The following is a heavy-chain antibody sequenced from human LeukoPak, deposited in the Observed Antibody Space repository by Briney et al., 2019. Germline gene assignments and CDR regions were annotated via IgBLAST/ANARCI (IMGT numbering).Heavy chain of an antibody. CDR2: IYSGGST. D-gene: IGHD5-12*01. CDR1: GFTVSSNY. Sequence: GGSLRLSCAASGFTVSSNYMSWVRQAPGKGLECVSVIYSGGSTYYADSVKGRFTISRDNSKNTLYLQMNSLRAEDTAVYYCASSVATIYIFNYWGQGTLVTVSS. V-gene: IGHV3-53*01. J-gene: IGHJ4*02. CDR3: ASSVATIYIFNY.